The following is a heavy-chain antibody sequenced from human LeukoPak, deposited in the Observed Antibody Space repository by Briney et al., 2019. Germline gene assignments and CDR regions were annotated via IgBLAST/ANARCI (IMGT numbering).Heavy chain of an antibody. D-gene: IGHD3-3*01. J-gene: IGHJ4*02. V-gene: IGHV3-73*01. CDR3: TCDCDFWSGYTFDY. Sequence: GGSLRLSCAASGFTFSGSAMHWVRQASRKGLEWVGRIRSKANSYATAYAPSMKGRFTISRDDSKNTAYLQMNSLRTEDTDVYYCTCDCDFWSGYTFDYWGQGTLVTVSS. CDR2: IRSKANSYAT. CDR1: GFTFSGSA.